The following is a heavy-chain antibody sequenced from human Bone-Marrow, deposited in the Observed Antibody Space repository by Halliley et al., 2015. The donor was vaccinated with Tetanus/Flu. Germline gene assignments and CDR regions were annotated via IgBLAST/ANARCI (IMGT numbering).Heavy chain of an antibody. D-gene: IGHD4-17*01. CDR2: VFSSGRT. V-gene: IGHV4-59*01. Sequence: IGYVFSSGRTPYNPSLKSRVTISVATSMNQFSLRLSSVTAADTAVYYCVFRPKVGRTYGFDHWGQGSLVTVS. CDR3: VFRPKVGRTYGFDH. J-gene: IGHJ5*02.